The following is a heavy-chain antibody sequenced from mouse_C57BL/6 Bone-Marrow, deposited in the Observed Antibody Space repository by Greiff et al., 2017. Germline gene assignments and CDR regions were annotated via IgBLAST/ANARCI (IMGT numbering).Heavy chain of an antibody. Sequence: EVQLQQSGAELVRPGASVKLSCTASGFNIKDDYMHWVKQRPEQGLEWIGWIDPENGDTEYASKFQGKATITADTSSNTAYLQLSSLTSEDTAVYYCLYSNFFAYWGQGTLNTVSA. CDR1: GFNIKDDY. D-gene: IGHD2-5*01. CDR3: LYSNFFAY. V-gene: IGHV14-4*01. CDR2: IDPENGDT. J-gene: IGHJ3*01.